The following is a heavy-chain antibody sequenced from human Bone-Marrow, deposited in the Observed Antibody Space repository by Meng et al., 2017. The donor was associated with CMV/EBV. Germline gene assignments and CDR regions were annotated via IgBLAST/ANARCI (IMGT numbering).Heavy chain of an antibody. J-gene: IGHJ6*02. Sequence: GESLKSSCXASGFTVSSNYMSWVRQAPGKGLEWVSVNYSGGSTYYADSVKGRFTISRDNSKTTLYLQMNSLRAEDTAVYYCASSYSNYGYYYYGMDVWGQGTTVTVSS. CDR3: ASSYSNYGYYYYGMDV. D-gene: IGHD4-11*01. CDR2: NYSGGST. CDR1: GFTVSSNY. V-gene: IGHV3-53*01.